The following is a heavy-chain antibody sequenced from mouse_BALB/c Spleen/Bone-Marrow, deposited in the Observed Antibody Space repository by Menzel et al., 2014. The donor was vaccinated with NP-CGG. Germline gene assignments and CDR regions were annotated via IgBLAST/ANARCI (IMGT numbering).Heavy chain of an antibody. CDR1: GYAFTNYL. V-gene: IGHV1-54*01. CDR2: INPGSGGT. CDR3: ARSEGNDADY. Sequence: VQLQQSGAELVRPGTSVKVSCKASGYAFTNYLIEWVKQRPGQGLEWIGVINPGSGGTNYNEKFKGKATLTADKSSSAAYMQRSSLTSAASAVYSCARSEGNDADYWGQGTTLTVSS. J-gene: IGHJ2*01. D-gene: IGHD2-2*01.